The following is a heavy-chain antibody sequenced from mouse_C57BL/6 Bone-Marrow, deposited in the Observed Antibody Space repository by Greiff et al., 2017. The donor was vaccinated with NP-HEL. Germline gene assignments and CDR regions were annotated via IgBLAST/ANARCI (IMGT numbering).Heavy chain of an antibody. V-gene: IGHV5-17*01. CDR2: ISSGSSTI. Sequence: EVKLVESGGGLVKPGGSLKLSCAASGFTFSDYGMHWVRQAPEKGLEWVAYISSGSSTIYYADTVKGRFTISRDNAKNTLFLQMTSLRSEDTAMYYCAREGLYYGSSYERDYWGQGTTLTVSS. CDR3: AREGLYYGSSYERDY. CDR1: GFTFSDYG. J-gene: IGHJ2*01. D-gene: IGHD1-1*01.